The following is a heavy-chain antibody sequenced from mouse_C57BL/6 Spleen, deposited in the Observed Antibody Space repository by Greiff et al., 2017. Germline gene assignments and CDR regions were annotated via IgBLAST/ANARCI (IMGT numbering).Heavy chain of an antibody. Sequence: EVQLQQSGTVLARPGASVKMSCKTSGYTFTSYWMHWVKQRPGQGLEWIGAIYPGNSDTSYNQKFKGNAKLTAGTSASTAYMELSSLANEDSAVYYCTISYGYDGYAMDYWGQGTSVTVSS. CDR1: GYTFTSYW. CDR2: IYPGNSDT. D-gene: IGHD2-2*01. CDR3: TISYGYDGYAMDY. V-gene: IGHV1-5*01. J-gene: IGHJ4*01.